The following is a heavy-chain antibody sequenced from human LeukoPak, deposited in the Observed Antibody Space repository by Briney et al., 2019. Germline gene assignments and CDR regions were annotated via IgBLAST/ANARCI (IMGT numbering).Heavy chain of an antibody. D-gene: IGHD3-22*01. J-gene: IGHJ4*02. CDR1: GFTFSNFG. Sequence: PGGSLRLSCAASGFTFSNFGMHWVRQAPGKGLEWGAVIWYDGSDEYYADSVKGRVTISRDNSENMLYLQMNSLRAEDTAVYYCVRGLRYYYESRGYRRPAQGRFGYYFDYWGQGTLVTVSS. CDR3: VRGLRYYYESRGYRRPAQGRFGYYFDY. CDR2: IWYDGSDE. V-gene: IGHV3-33*01.